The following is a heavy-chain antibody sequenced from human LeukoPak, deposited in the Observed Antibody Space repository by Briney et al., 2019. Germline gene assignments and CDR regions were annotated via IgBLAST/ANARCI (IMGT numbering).Heavy chain of an antibody. Sequence: TSETLSLTCTVSGGSISSSSYYWGWIRQPPGKGLEWIGSIYYSGSTYYNPSLKSRVTISVDTSKNQFSLKLSSVTAADTAVYYCARVEEGYGSGRRGNFYYYYMDVWGKGTTVTISS. V-gene: IGHV4-39*07. D-gene: IGHD3-10*01. CDR3: ARVEEGYGSGRRGNFYYYYMDV. CDR2: IYYSGST. J-gene: IGHJ6*03. CDR1: GGSISSSSYY.